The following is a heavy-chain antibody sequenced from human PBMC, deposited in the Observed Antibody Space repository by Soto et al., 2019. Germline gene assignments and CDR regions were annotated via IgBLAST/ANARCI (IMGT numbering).Heavy chain of an antibody. CDR3: AREMGACSDSSCYPGPYDS. Sequence: GSLRLSCVDSGFSMYDYGMNWVRQAPGKGLEWVSYITSKSTTIKYADSVKGRFTVSRDNAKNSLYLQLNSLRDEDTAVYYCAREMGACSDSSCYPGPYDSWGQGTLVTVSS. CDR1: GFSMYDYG. V-gene: IGHV3-48*02. D-gene: IGHD3-16*01. J-gene: IGHJ5*02. CDR2: ITSKSTTI.